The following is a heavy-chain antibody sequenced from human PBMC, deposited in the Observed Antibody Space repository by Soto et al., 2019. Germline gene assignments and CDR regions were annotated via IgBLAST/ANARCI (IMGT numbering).Heavy chain of an antibody. Sequence: QVQLVQSGAEGKKPGASVKVSCKASGYTFTSYGISWVRQAPGQGLEWMGWISAYNGNTNYAQKLQGRVTMTTDTATSTGYMELRSLRSGDTAVYYCGRESVETSSDYWGQGTLVTVSS. J-gene: IGHJ4*02. D-gene: IGHD3-3*01. CDR3: GRESVETSSDY. CDR1: GYTFTSYG. CDR2: ISAYNGNT. V-gene: IGHV1-18*01.